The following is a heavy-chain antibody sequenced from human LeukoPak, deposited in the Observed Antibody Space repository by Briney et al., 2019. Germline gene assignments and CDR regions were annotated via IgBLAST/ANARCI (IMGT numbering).Heavy chain of an antibody. CDR2: IYPGDSDT. CDR1: GYTFSSYW. CDR3: ARSHSRGSHAFDI. Sequence: GESLKISCKGSGYTFSSYWIGWVRQMPGKGLEWMGIIYPGDSDTRYSPSFQGQVTISAYKSISTAYLQWSNLRASDTAVYCARSHSRGSHAFDIWGQGTMVTVSS. V-gene: IGHV5-51*01. D-gene: IGHD6-19*01. J-gene: IGHJ3*02.